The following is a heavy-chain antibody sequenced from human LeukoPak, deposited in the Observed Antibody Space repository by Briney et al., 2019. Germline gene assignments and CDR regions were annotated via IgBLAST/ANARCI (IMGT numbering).Heavy chain of an antibody. Sequence: GGSLRLSCAASGFTFSSYWMHWVRQAPGEGLVWVSRINSDGSSTSYADSVKGRFTISRDNAKNTLYLQMNSLRAEDTAVYYCARDGGWDCSSTSCYQTDYWGQGTVVTVSS. CDR2: INSDGSST. J-gene: IGHJ4*02. CDR3: ARDGGWDCSSTSCYQTDY. CDR1: GFTFSSYW. D-gene: IGHD2-2*01. V-gene: IGHV3-74*01.